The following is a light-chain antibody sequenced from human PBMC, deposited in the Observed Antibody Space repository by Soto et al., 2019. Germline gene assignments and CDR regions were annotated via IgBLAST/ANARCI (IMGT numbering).Light chain of an antibody. CDR1: QSILYSSNSKNY. CDR2: WAS. J-gene: IGKJ2*01. CDR3: QQYFNTPYT. V-gene: IGKV4-1*01. Sequence: DIVMTQSPDSLAVSLGERATINCKSSQSILYSSNSKNYVAWYQQKPGQPPKLLIYWASTRESGVPDRFSGSGSATDFTLTISSLQAEDVAVYYCQQYFNTPYTFGQGTKLQIK.